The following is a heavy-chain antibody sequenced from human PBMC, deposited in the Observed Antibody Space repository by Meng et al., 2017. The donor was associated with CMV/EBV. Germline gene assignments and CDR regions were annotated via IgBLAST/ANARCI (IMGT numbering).Heavy chain of an antibody. V-gene: IGHV4-61*01. Sequence: SGSYDWSWVRQPPGKGLEWIGYIYYSGSTNYNPSLKSRVTISVDTSKNQFSLKLSSVTAADTAVYYCARSGDGDSDSSGYRMCWFDPWGQGTLVTVSS. J-gene: IGHJ5*02. CDR3: ARSGDGDSDSSGYRMCWFDP. D-gene: IGHD3-22*01. CDR2: IYYSGST. CDR1: SGSYD.